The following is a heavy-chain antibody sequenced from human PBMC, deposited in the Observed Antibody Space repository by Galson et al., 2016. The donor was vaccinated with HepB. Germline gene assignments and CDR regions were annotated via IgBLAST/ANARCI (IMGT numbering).Heavy chain of an antibody. V-gene: IGHV1-18*01. D-gene: IGHD6-19*01. Sequence: SVKVSCKASGYTFTKYGITWVRQAPGQGLEWMGWISANTGDTNYAQKFQGRVTMTTDTSTTTAFMELRRLRADDTAVYYCVLAVGGDFDYWGQGTLVTVSS. CDR3: VLAVGGDFDY. CDR2: ISANTGDT. CDR1: GYTFTKYG. J-gene: IGHJ4*02.